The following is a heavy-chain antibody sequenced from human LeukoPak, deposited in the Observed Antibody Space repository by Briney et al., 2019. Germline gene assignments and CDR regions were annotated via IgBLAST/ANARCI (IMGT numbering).Heavy chain of an antibody. CDR1: GFTFSSYS. CDR3: ATLPPITLVLDYFDY. V-gene: IGHV3-21*01. CDR2: ITRSSSYI. Sequence: GGSLRLSCAASGFTFSSYSMNWVRQAPGKGLEWVSSITRSSSYIYYADSVKGRFSISRDNAKKSLYLQMNNVRAEDTAVYYYATLPPITLVLDYFDYWGQGILVTVSS. J-gene: IGHJ4*02. D-gene: IGHD3-10*01.